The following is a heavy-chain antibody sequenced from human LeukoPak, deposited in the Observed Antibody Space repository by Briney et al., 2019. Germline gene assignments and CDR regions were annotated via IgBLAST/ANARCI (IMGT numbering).Heavy chain of an antibody. CDR3: ARDKLWLPGSWDY. CDR1: GGSISSNSHY. Sequence: SETLSLTCTVSGGSISSNSHYWGWIRQPPGKGLEWIGSIYYSGTTYYNPSLKSRVTISVDTSKNQFSLQLNSVTPEDTAVYYCARDKLWLPGSWDYWGQGTLVTVSS. D-gene: IGHD5-18*01. J-gene: IGHJ4*02. V-gene: IGHV4-39*02. CDR2: IYYSGTT.